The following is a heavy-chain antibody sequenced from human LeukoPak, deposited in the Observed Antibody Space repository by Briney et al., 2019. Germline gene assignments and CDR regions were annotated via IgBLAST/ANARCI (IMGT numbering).Heavy chain of an antibody. V-gene: IGHV4-38-2*02. Sequence: SETLSLTCTVSGYSISSGYYWGWIRQPPGKGLEWIGSIYHSGSTYYNPSLKSRVTISVDTSKNQFSLKLSSVTAADTAVYYCASKKGSSSWYFSGRDSRTDAFDIWGQGTMVTVSS. CDR1: GYSISSGYY. CDR2: IYHSGST. CDR3: ASKKGSSSWYFSGRDSRTDAFDI. D-gene: IGHD6-13*01. J-gene: IGHJ3*02.